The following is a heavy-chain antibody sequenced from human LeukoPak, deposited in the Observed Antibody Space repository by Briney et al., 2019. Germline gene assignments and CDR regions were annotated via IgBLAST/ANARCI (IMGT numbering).Heavy chain of an antibody. CDR1: GFTFSSYA. D-gene: IGHD2-15*01. J-gene: IGHJ6*04. Sequence: PGGSLRLSCAASGFTFSSYAMSWVPQAPGKGLEWVSALSGSGANTYYADSVKGRFTISRDISTNTMYLKVNRRRGEDTAVYYCAKGVGCSGGTCYSGHGMDVRGEGTTVTASS. CDR3: AKGVGCSGGTCYSGHGMDV. CDR2: LSGSGANT. V-gene: IGHV3-23*01.